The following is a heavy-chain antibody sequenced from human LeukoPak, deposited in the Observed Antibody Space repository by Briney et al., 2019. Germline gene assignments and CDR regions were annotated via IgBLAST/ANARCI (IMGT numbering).Heavy chain of an antibody. CDR1: GFTFSSYW. D-gene: IGHD3-3*01. Sequence: GGSLRLSCAASGFTFSSYWMSWVRQAPGKGLEWVANIKQDGSEKYYVDSVKGRFTISRDNAKNSLYLQMHSLRAEDTAVYYCARGVTYYYFWSGYYNGYFDYWGQGTLVTVSS. V-gene: IGHV3-7*04. J-gene: IGHJ4*02. CDR2: IKQDGSEK. CDR3: ARGVTYYYFWSGYYNGYFDY.